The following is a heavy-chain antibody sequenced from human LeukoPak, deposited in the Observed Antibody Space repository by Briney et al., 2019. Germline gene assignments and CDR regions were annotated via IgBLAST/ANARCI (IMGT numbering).Heavy chain of an antibody. Sequence: SLRLSCAASGFTFDDYAMHWVRQAPGKGLEWVSGISWNSGSIGYADSVKGRFTISRDNSKNTPYLQMNSLRAEDTAVYYCAKDSGRWLQFSYYYYMDVWGKGTTVTVSS. CDR3: AKDSGRWLQFSYYYYMDV. CDR2: ISWNSGSI. CDR1: GFTFDDYA. D-gene: IGHD5-24*01. V-gene: IGHV3-9*01. J-gene: IGHJ6*03.